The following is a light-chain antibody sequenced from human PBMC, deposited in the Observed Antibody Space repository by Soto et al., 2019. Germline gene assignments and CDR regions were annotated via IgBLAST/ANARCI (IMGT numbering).Light chain of an antibody. CDR2: KAS. Sequence: IQMTQSPSTLSASVGDRVSLTCRASQSISSWLAWYQQKPGKAPKLLSYKASSLESGVPSRFRGSGSGTEFTLTISSLKPDDFATYYCQQYKSYPYTFGQGTRLEIK. CDR3: QQYKSYPYT. J-gene: IGKJ5*01. CDR1: QSISSW. V-gene: IGKV1-5*03.